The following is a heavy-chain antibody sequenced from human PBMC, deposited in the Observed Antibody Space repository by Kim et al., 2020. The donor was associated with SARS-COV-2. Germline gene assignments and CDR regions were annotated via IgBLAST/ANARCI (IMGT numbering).Heavy chain of an antibody. V-gene: IGHV3-7*01. J-gene: IGHJ5*02. CDR1: GFTFSSQW. Sequence: GGSLRLYCVGSGFTFSSQWMSWVRHAPGKGLEWVAIVNPDGSDKYYVDSAKGRFSISRDNGRNSLYLQMNSLRGDDTAVYYCARGQGWIDPRGRGTLVTVSS. CDR3: ARGQGWIDP. CDR2: VNPDGSDK.